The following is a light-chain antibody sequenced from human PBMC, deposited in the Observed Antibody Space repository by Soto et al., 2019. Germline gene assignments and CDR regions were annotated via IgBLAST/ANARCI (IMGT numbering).Light chain of an antibody. CDR1: QSVSSGY. V-gene: IGKV3-20*01. J-gene: IGKJ3*01. CDR3: QQYGSSPPVT. Sequence: EIVLTQSPGTLSLSPGERATLSWRASQSVSSGYLAWYQQKPGQPPRVLIYETSSRATGIPDRFSGSGSGTDFTLTISSLEPEDFAVYYCQQYGSSPPVTFGPGTRVDIK. CDR2: ETS.